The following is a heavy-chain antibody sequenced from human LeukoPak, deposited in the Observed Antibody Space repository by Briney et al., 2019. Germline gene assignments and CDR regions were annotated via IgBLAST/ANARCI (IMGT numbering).Heavy chain of an antibody. V-gene: IGHV3-15*01. CDR2: IKSKTDGGTT. D-gene: IGHD2-2*01. CDR3: TTEAGVVPAAMDYYYMDV. J-gene: IGHJ6*03. Sequence: GGSLRLSCAASGFTFSNAWMSWVRQAPGKGLEWVGRIKSKTDGGTTDYAAPVKGRFTISRDDSKNTLYLQMNSLKTEDTAVYYCTTEAGVVPAAMDYYYMDVWGKGTTVTVSS. CDR1: GFTFSNAW.